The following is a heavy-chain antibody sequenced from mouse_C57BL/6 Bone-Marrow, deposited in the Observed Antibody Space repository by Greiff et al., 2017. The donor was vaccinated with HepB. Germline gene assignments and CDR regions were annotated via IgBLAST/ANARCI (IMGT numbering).Heavy chain of an antibody. Sequence: VQLQQSGPELVKPGASVKISCKASGYAFSSSWMNWVKQRPGKGLEWIGRIYPGDGDTNYNGKFKGKATLTADKSSSTAYMQLSSLTSEDSAVYFCARASTMIKGWFAYWGQGTLVTVSA. CDR3: ARASTMIKGWFAY. V-gene: IGHV1-82*01. D-gene: IGHD2-4*01. J-gene: IGHJ3*01. CDR1: GYAFSSSW. CDR2: IYPGDGDT.